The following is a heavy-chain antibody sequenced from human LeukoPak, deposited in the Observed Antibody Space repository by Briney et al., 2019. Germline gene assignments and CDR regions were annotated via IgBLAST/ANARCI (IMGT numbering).Heavy chain of an antibody. CDR2: ISGSGGTT. CDR1: GFTFSCYA. CDR3: AKKVVPASYYFDY. D-gene: IGHD2-2*01. V-gene: IGHV3-23*01. J-gene: IGHJ4*02. Sequence: GGSLGLSCAASGFTFSCYAMSWVRQAPGKGLEWVSVISGSGGTTYYADSVKGRFTISRDNSKNTLYLQMNSLRAEDTAVYYCAKKVVPASYYFDYWGQGTLVTVSS.